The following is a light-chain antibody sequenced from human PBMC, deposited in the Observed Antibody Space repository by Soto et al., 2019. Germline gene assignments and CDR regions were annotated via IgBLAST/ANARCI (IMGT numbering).Light chain of an antibody. CDR1: SSNIGAGYD. CDR3: SSCTSSSTLYV. J-gene: IGLJ1*01. V-gene: IGLV1-40*01. CDR2: GNS. Sequence: QPALTQPPSVSGATGQRVTISCTWSSSNIGAGYDVHWYQQLPGTAPKLLIYGNSNRPSGVPDRFSGSKSGTSASLAITGLQAEDEANYYCSSCTSSSTLYVFGSGTKVTVL.